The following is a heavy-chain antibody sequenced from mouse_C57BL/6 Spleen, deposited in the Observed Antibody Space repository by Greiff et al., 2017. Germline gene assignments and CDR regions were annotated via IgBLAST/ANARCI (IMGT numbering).Heavy chain of an antibody. J-gene: IGHJ4*01. Sequence: VKLQQPGAELVKPGASVKMSCKASGYTFTSYWITWVKQRPGQGLEWIGDIYPGSGSTNYNEKFKSKATLTVDTSSSTAYMQLSSLTSEDSAVYYCARYYYGSSYDYYAMDYWGQGTSVTVSS. CDR3: ARYYYGSSYDYYAMDY. CDR1: GYTFTSYW. V-gene: IGHV1-55*01. CDR2: IYPGSGST. D-gene: IGHD1-1*01.